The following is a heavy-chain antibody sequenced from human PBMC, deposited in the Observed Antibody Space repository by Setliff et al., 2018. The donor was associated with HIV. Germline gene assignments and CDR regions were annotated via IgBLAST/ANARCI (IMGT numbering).Heavy chain of an antibody. D-gene: IGHD6-13*01. V-gene: IGHV4-61*02. CDR3: ARGIAAAGINWFDP. CDR1: GGSISSGSYY. Sequence: LTCTVSGGSISSGSYYWSWIRQPAGKGLEWIGRIYTSGSTNYNPSLKSRVTISLDTSKNHFSLKLSSVTAADTAVYYCARGIAAAGINWFDPWGQGTLVTVSS. J-gene: IGHJ5*02. CDR2: IYTSGST.